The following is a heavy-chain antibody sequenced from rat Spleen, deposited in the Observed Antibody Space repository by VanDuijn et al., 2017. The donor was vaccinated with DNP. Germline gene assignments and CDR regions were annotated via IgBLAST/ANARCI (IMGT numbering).Heavy chain of an antibody. V-gene: IGHV2S12*01. CDR2: MSGAGAT. CDR1: GFSLTNFG. J-gene: IGHJ4*01. CDR3: TRSRAANAMDA. Sequence: QVQLEESGPGLVQPSQTLSLTCTVSGFSLTNFGVNWVRQPPGKGLEWVAAMSGAGATFYNSALKSRLSISRDTSKSQVFLKMNSLQTEDTAIYFCTRSRAANAMDAWGQGTSVTVSS. D-gene: IGHD1-2*01.